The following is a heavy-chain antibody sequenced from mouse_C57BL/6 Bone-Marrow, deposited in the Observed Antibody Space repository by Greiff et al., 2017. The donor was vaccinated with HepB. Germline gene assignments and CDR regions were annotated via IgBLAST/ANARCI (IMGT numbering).Heavy chain of an antibody. J-gene: IGHJ3*01. CDR3: ARGSPYGYDGPWFAY. CDR2: IYPRSGNT. CDR1: GYTFTSYG. Sequence: QVQLQQSGAELARPGASVKLSCKASGYTFTSYGISWVKQRTGQGLEWIGEIYPRSGNTYYNEKFKGKATLNADKSSSTAYMELRSLTSEDSAVYFCARGSPYGYDGPWFAYWGQGTLVTVSA. D-gene: IGHD2-2*01. V-gene: IGHV1-81*01.